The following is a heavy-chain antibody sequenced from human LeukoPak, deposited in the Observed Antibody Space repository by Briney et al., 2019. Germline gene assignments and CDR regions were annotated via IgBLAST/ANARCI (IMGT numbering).Heavy chain of an antibody. CDR2: IYSGGST. D-gene: IGHD1-26*01. CDR1: GFSVSSDY. CDR3: ARDWHSGSYYGGYFDY. V-gene: IGHV3-66*01. Sequence: GGSLRLSCAASGFSVSSDYMSWVRQAPGKGLEWVSVIYSGGSTYYADSVKGRFTISRDNSKNTLYLQMNSLRAEDTAVYYCARDWHSGSYYGGYFDYWGQGTLVTVSS. J-gene: IGHJ4*02.